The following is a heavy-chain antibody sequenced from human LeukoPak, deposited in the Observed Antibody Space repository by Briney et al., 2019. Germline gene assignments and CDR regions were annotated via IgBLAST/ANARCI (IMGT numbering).Heavy chain of an antibody. J-gene: IGHJ3*02. D-gene: IGHD6-13*01. CDR2: IRSKANSYAT. V-gene: IGHV3-73*01. Sequence: GGSLRLSCAASGFTFSGSAMHWVRQAPGKGLEWVGRIRSKANSYATAYAASVKGRFTIFRDDSKNTAYLQMDSLKTEDTAVYYCARERIAAAGRGVYTDAFDIWGQGTMVTVSS. CDR3: ARERIAAAGRGVYTDAFDI. CDR1: GFTFSGSA.